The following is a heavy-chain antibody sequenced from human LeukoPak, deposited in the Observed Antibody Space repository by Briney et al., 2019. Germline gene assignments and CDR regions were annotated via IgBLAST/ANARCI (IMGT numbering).Heavy chain of an antibody. Sequence: PGGSLRLSCAASGFTFDDYAMHWVRQAPGKGLEWVSGISWNSGSIGYADSVKGRFTISRDKAKNSLYLQMNSLRTEDTALYYCAKDRGYSYGSDGMDVWGQGTTVTVSS. CDR3: AKDRGYSYGSDGMDV. D-gene: IGHD5-18*01. J-gene: IGHJ6*02. CDR1: GFTFDDYA. V-gene: IGHV3-9*01. CDR2: ISWNSGSI.